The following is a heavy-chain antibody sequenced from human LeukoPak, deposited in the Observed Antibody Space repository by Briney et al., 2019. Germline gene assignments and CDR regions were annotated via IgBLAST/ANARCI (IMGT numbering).Heavy chain of an antibody. Sequence: GGSLRPSCAASGFTVSSNYMSWVRQAPGKGLEWVSVIYSGGSTYYADSVKGRFTISRDNSKNTLYLQMNSLRAEDTAVYYCAARPGGCASFDIWGQGTMVTVSS. V-gene: IGHV3-53*01. J-gene: IGHJ3*02. CDR3: AARPGGCASFDI. CDR1: GFTVSSNY. D-gene: IGHD2-21*01. CDR2: IYSGGST.